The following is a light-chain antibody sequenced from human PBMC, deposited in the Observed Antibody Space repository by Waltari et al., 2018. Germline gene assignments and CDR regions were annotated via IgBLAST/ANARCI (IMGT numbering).Light chain of an antibody. CDR2: DAT. J-gene: IGKJ5*01. CDR3: QQRSNWPPSIS. Sequence: EIVLTQSPATLSLSPGERATLSCRASQSVGTYLAWYQQKPGQTPRLLFYDATNRATGIPARFSGSGSGTDFTLTISSLEPEDFAVYYCQQRSNWPPSISFGQGTRLEIK. CDR1: QSVGTY. V-gene: IGKV3-11*01.